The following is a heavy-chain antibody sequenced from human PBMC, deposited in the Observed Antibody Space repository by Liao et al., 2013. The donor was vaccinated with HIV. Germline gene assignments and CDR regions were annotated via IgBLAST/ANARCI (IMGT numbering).Heavy chain of an antibody. CDR3: ARGGGGFDL. Sequence: QVQLQESGPGLVKPSETLSLTCSVSHGSISSYYWSWIRQPAGKSLEWIGRISGSGSANYNPSLRRRVTLSVDTSKNQFYLSVNSMTAADTAVYYCARGGGGFDLWGQGTVVT. J-gene: IGHJ3*01. CDR2: ISGSGSA. CDR1: HGSISSYY. V-gene: IGHV4-4*07.